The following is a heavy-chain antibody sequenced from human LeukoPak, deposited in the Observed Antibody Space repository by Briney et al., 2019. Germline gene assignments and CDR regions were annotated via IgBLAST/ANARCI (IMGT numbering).Heavy chain of an antibody. Sequence: GGSLRLSCVASGFTFRSYAMSWVRQAPGKGLEWVSAVTRNGDTTYYADSVKGRFTISRDNSKNTLYLQMNSLRAEDTAVYYCARRAVAGYFDYWGQGTLVTVSS. D-gene: IGHD6-19*01. J-gene: IGHJ4*02. CDR2: VTRNGDTT. CDR1: GFTFRSYA. V-gene: IGHV3-23*01. CDR3: ARRAVAGYFDY.